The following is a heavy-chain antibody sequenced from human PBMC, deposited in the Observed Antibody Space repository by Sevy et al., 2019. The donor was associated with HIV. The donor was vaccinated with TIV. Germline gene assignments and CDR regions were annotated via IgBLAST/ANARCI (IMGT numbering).Heavy chain of an antibody. CDR2: IKQDGSER. CDR1: GFTFSTYW. CDR3: AREGPHGEKIDY. D-gene: IGHD4-17*01. J-gene: IGHJ4*02. Sequence: GGSLRLSCAASGFTFSTYWMSWVRQAPGKGQEWVANIKQDGSERNYVDSVKGRFTISRDNAKNSLYLQMNSLTDEDTAVYYCAREGPHGEKIDYWGQGTLVTVSS. V-gene: IGHV3-7*01.